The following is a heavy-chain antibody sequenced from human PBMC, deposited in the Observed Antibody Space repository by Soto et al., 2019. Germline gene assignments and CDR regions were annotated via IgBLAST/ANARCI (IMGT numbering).Heavy chain of an antibody. D-gene: IGHD3-10*01. CDR2: INPNSGGT. Sequence: ASVKVSCKASGYTFTGYYMHWVRQAPGQGLEWMGWINPNSGGTNYAQKFQGRVTMTRDTSISTAYMELSRLRSDDTAVYYCARGLRGVIINSFYYYGMDVWGQGTTVTVS. CDR1: GYTFTGYY. CDR3: ARGLRGVIINSFYYYGMDV. J-gene: IGHJ6*02. V-gene: IGHV1-2*02.